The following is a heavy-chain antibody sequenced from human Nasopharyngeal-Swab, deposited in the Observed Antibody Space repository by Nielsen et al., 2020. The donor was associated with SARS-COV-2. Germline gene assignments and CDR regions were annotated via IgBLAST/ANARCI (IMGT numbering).Heavy chain of an antibody. CDR2: VNPNSGNT. Sequence: ASVKVSCKASGYTFTSYDINWVRQATGQGLEWMGWVNPNSGNTGYAQKFQGRVTMTRNTSISTAYMELSSLRSEDTAVYYCARFGPGYSSGWYGNDYWGQGTLVTVSS. V-gene: IGHV1-8*01. J-gene: IGHJ4*02. CDR1: GYTFTSYD. D-gene: IGHD6-19*01. CDR3: ARFGPGYSSGWYGNDY.